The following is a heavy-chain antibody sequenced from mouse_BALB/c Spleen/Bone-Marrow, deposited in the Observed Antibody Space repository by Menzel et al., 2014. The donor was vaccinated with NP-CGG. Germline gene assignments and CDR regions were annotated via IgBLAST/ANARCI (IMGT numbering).Heavy chain of an antibody. CDR1: GFTFTDYY. CDR3: ARDKGGVFFDY. CDR2: IRNKANGYTT. Sequence: EVMLVESGGGLVQPGGSLRLSCATSGFTFTDYYMNWVRQPPGKALEWLGFIRNKANGYTTEYSASVKGRFTISRDNSQNNLLLQMNTLKAEDSATYHCARDKGGVFFDYWGQGTTLTVSS. V-gene: IGHV7-3*02. J-gene: IGHJ2*01.